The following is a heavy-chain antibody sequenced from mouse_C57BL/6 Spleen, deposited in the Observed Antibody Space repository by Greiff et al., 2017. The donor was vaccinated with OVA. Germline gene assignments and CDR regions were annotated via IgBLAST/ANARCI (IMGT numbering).Heavy chain of an antibody. CDR2: INPGSGGT. CDR1: GYAFTNYL. CDR3: ARGELGRRAMDY. V-gene: IGHV1-54*01. Sequence: QVQLQQSGAELVRPGPSVKVSCKASGYAFTNYLIEWVKQRPGQGLEWIGVINPGSGGTNYNEKFKGKATLTADKSSSTAYMQLSSLTSEDSAVYFCARGELGRRAMDYWGQGTSVTVSS. D-gene: IGHD4-1*01. J-gene: IGHJ4*01.